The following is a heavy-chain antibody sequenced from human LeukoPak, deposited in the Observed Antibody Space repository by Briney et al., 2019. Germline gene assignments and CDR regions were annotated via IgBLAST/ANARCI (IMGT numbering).Heavy chain of an antibody. V-gene: IGHV4-4*02. J-gene: IGHJ4*02. CDR2: IYHSGST. CDR3: ARRAYSSGWYLGY. Sequence: IPSGTPSLTCAVSGGSISSSNWWSWIRQPPGKGLEWIGEIYHSGSTNYNPSLESRVTISVDTSKNQFSLKLSSVTAADTAVYYCARRAYSSGWYLGYWGQGTLVTVSS. CDR1: GGSISSSNW. D-gene: IGHD6-19*01.